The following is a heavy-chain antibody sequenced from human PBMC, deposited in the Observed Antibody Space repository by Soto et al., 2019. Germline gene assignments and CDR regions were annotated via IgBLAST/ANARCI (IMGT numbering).Heavy chain of an antibody. D-gene: IGHD5-12*01. J-gene: IGHJ4*02. CDR1: GFSVTANY. Sequence: EVQVVESGGGLIQPGGSLRLSCEVSGFSVTANYMSWVRQAPGKGLEWVSVIYIGGSTYYIDSVKGRFSISRDISKNTLYLQMTSLRAEDTAVYYCHGYGYWGQGTLVTVSS. CDR3: HGYGY. V-gene: IGHV3-53*01. CDR2: IYIGGST.